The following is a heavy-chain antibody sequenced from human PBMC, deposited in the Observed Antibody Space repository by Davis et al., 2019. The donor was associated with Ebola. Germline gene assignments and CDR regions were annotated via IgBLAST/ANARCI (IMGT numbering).Heavy chain of an antibody. D-gene: IGHD1-26*01. CDR1: GYTFTSYD. CDR3: ARTSIVGTTTTASDI. Sequence: ASVKVSCKASGYTFTSYDINWVRQATGQGLEWMGWISAYNGNTNYAQILQGRVTMTTDTSTGTAYMELRSLRSDDTAVYFCARTSIVGTTTTASDIWGQGTMVTVSS. J-gene: IGHJ3*02. V-gene: IGHV1-18*01. CDR2: ISAYNGNT.